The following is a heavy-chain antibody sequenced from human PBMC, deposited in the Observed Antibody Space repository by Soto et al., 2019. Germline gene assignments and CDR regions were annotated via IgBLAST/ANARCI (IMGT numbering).Heavy chain of an antibody. V-gene: IGHV1-69*01. CDR1: GGTFSSYA. J-gene: IGHJ3*02. Sequence: QVQLVQSGAEVTKPGSSVKVSCKASGGTFSSYAISWVRQAPGQGLEWMGGIIPIFGTANYAQQFQGRVTITADESTSTAYMELSSLRSEDTAVYYCATGPRYDYVWGSYRPDGGDDAFDIWGQGTMVTVSS. CDR3: ATGPRYDYVWGSYRPDGGDDAFDI. CDR2: IIPIFGTA. D-gene: IGHD3-16*02.